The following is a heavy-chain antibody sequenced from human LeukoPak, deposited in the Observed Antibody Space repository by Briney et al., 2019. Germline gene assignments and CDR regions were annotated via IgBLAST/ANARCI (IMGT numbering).Heavy chain of an antibody. V-gene: IGHV3-30*18. CDR1: GFTFSSYR. J-gene: IGHJ4*02. CDR2: ISYDGSNK. D-gene: IGHD3-22*01. Sequence: GGSLRLSCAASGFTFSSYRMHWVRQAPGKGLEWVAVISYDGSNKYYADSVEGRFTISRDNSKNTLYLQMNSLRAEDTDVYYCAKEALLYYDSSGYLDYWGQGTLVTVSS. CDR3: AKEALLYYDSSGYLDY.